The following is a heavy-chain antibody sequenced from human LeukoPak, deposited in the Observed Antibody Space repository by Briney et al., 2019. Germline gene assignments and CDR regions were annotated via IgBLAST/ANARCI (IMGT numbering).Heavy chain of an antibody. CDR1: GFPFSSYA. D-gene: IGHD6-13*01. J-gene: IGHJ4*02. CDR2: IVGDGGST. CDR3: AKTHSSSWHPLDF. V-gene: IGHV3-23*01. Sequence: GGSLRPSCAASGFPFSSYAMSWVRQAPGKGLEWVSAIVGDGGSTYYADSVKGRFTISRDNSNNTLYLQMNNLRAEDTAVYYCAKTHSSSWHPLDFWGQGTLVTASS.